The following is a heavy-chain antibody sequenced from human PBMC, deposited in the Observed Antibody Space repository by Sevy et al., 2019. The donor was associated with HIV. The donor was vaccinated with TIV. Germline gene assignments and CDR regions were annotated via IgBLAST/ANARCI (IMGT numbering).Heavy chain of an antibody. D-gene: IGHD2-8*01. V-gene: IGHV3-23*01. Sequence: GGSLRLSCAASGFAFYEYSIGWIRQAPGKGLEWVATLSFGCGKINYADSVKGRFTISRDNSKNSFYLQMDNLRVEDTALYYCAREGCSRPHDYWGQGTRVTVSS. J-gene: IGHJ4*02. CDR2: LSFGCGKI. CDR1: GFAFYEYS. CDR3: AREGCSRPHDY.